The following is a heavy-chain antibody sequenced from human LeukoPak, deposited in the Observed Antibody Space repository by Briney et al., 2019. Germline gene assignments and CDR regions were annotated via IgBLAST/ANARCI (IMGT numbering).Heavy chain of an antibody. CDR2: IYYSGST. V-gene: IGHV4-39*01. D-gene: IGHD3-3*01. Sequence: SETLSLTCTVSGGSISSSSYYWGWIRQPPGKGLEWNGSIYYSGSTYYNPSLKSRVTISVDTSKNQFSLKLSSVTAADTAVYYCARLYYDFWSGYPPVDYWGQGTLVTVSS. CDR3: ARLYYDFWSGYPPVDY. J-gene: IGHJ4*02. CDR1: GGSISSSSYY.